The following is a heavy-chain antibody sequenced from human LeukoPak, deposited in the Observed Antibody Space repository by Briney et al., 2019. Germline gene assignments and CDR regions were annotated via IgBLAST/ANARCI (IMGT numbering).Heavy chain of an antibody. CDR2: IKKDGSEK. V-gene: IGHV3-7*01. CDR3: AKYAHGSGTSFDP. J-gene: IGHJ5*02. Sequence: AGGYLRLSCAASGFSFSDYWMSWVRQAPGKGLEWVANIKKDGSEKHYVDSVKGRFTISRDNAKNSVYLQMSSLRAEDTAVYHCAKYAHGSGTSFDPWGQGTLVTVSS. CDR1: GFSFSDYW. D-gene: IGHD3-10*01.